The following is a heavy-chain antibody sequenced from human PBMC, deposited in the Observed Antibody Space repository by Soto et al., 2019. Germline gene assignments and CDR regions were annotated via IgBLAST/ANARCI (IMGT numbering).Heavy chain of an antibody. CDR3: AKGSSSNWYWGEY. J-gene: IGHJ4*02. CDR2: ITGSGGST. Sequence: EVELLESGGGLVQPGGSLRLSCAASGFTFSNYVMSWVRQAPGKGLEWVSSITGSGGSTFYADSVKGRFTISRDNSKNTLYLRMNSLRAEDTAVYYCAKGSSSNWYWGEYWGQGTLVTVSS. CDR1: GFTFSNYV. D-gene: IGHD6-13*01. V-gene: IGHV3-23*01.